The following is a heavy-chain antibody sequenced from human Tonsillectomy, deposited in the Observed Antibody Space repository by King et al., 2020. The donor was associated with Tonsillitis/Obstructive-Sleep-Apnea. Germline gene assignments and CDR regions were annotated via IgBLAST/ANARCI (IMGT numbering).Heavy chain of an antibody. Sequence: VTLKESGPVLVKPTETLTLTCTVSGFSLSNARMGVSWIRQPPGKALEWLAHIFSNDEKSYSTSLKSRLTISKDTSKSQVVLTMTNMDPVDTATYYCTRIFLEVVPAATSHYYYYYMDVWGNGTTVTVSS. CDR3: TRIFLEVVPAATSHYYYYYMDV. D-gene: IGHD2-2*01. CDR2: IFSNDEK. V-gene: IGHV2-26*01. J-gene: IGHJ6*03. CDR1: GFSLSNARMG.